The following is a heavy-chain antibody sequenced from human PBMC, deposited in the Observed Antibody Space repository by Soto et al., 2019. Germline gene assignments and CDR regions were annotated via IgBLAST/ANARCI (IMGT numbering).Heavy chain of an antibody. CDR1: GFSLSTSGVG. J-gene: IGHJ5*02. D-gene: IGHD3-10*01. CDR2: IYWDDDK. CDR3: AHLRLTYYYGSGSYGGLNWFDP. Sequence: QITLKESGPTLVNPTQTLTLTCTFSGFSLSTSGVGVGWIRQPPGKALEWLALIYWDDDKRYSPSLKSRLTITKDTSKNQVVLTMTNMDPVDTATDYCAHLRLTYYYGSGSYGGLNWFDPWGQGTLVTVSS. V-gene: IGHV2-5*02.